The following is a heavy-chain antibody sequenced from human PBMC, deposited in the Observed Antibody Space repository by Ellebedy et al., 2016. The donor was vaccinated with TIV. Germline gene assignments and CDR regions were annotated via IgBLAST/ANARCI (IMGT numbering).Heavy chain of an antibody. Sequence: GGSLRLSXAASGFTFSSYAMHWVRQAPGKGLEWVAVISYDGSNKYYADSVKGRFTISRDNSKNTLYLQMNSLRAGDTAVYYCAREDSSGWYFNWGQGTLVTVSS. V-gene: IGHV3-30-3*01. CDR1: GFTFSSYA. CDR3: AREDSSGWYFN. CDR2: ISYDGSNK. J-gene: IGHJ4*02. D-gene: IGHD6-19*01.